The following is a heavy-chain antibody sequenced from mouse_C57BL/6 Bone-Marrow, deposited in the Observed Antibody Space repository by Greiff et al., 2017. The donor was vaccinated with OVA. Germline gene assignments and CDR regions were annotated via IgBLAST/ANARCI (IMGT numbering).Heavy chain of an antibody. CDR1: GYTFTSYG. CDR2: IHPNSGST. CDR3: ARSGPYFDY. V-gene: IGHV1-64*01. Sequence: QVQLQQPGAELVKPGASVKLSCKASGYTFTSYGMHWVKQRPGQGLEWIGMIHPNSGSTNYNEKLKSKATLTVDKASSTAYMQLSSLTSEDSAVYYCARSGPYFDYWGQGTTLTVSA. J-gene: IGHJ2*01. D-gene: IGHD4-1*01.